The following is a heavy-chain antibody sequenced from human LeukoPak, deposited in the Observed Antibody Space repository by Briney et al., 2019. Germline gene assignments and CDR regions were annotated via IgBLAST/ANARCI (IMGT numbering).Heavy chain of an antibody. CDR3: ARCTYSSSSSLDY. CDR2: ISSSSSYI. J-gene: IGHJ4*02. D-gene: IGHD6-6*01. CDR1: GFTFSSYS. Sequence: GGSLRLSCAASGFTFSSYSMNWVRQAPGKGLEWVSSISSSSSYIYYADSVKGRFTISRDNAKNSLYRQMNSLRAEDTAVYYCARCTYSSSSSLDYWGQGTLVTVSS. V-gene: IGHV3-21*01.